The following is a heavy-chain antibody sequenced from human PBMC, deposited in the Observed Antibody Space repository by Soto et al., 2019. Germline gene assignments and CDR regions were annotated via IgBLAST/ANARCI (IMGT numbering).Heavy chain of an antibody. Sequence: EVQLVESGGGLVQPGGSLRLSCAASGFTFSSYSMNWVRQAPGKGLEWVSYISSSSSTIYYADSVKGRFPISRDNAKNLLYLQLNSLRAEDTAVYYCARGAYYPASSGLSYWGQGTLVTVSS. CDR1: GFTFSSYS. CDR2: ISSSSSTI. V-gene: IGHV3-48*01. CDR3: ARGAYYPASSGLSY. D-gene: IGHD3-22*01. J-gene: IGHJ4*02.